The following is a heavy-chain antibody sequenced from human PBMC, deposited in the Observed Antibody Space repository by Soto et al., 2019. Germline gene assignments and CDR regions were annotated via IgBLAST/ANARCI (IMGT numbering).Heavy chain of an antibody. J-gene: IGHJ4*02. Sequence: ASVKVSCKASGYTFTSYDINWVRQATGQGLEWMGWMNPNSGNTGYAQKFQGRVTMTRNTSISTAYMELSSLRSEDTAVYCCARGGGYCSGGSCYLRYYFDYWGQGTLVTVSS. CDR3: ARGGGYCSGGSCYLRYYFDY. CDR1: GYTFTSYD. V-gene: IGHV1-8*02. D-gene: IGHD2-15*01. CDR2: MNPNSGNT.